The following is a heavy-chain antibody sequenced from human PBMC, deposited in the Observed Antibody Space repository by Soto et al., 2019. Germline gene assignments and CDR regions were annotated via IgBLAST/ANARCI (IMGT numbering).Heavy chain of an antibody. Sequence: QVQLQESGPGLVKPSETLSLTCTVSGGSVSSGSYYWSWIRQPPGKGLEWIGYIYYSGSTNYNPSCKGRITISVDTSKNQSSLKLSSVTAADTAVYYCARDAPNLGEFDPWGQGTLVTVSS. CDR3: ARDAPNLGEFDP. CDR1: GGSVSSGSYY. CDR2: IYYSGST. D-gene: IGHD3-3*01. J-gene: IGHJ5*02. V-gene: IGHV4-61*01.